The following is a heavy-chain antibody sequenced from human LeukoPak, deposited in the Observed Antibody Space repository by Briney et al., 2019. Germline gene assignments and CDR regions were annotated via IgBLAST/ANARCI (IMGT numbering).Heavy chain of an antibody. CDR1: GFTFSSYS. CDR3: ARDVRYYDSSGWATDAFDI. CDR2: ISSSSSCI. V-gene: IGHV3-21*01. Sequence: GGSLRLSCAASGFTFSSYSMNWVRQAPGKGLEWVSSISSSSSCIYYADSVKGRFTISRDNAKNSLYLQMNSLRAEDTAVYYCARDVRYYDSSGWATDAFDIWGQGTMVTVSS. J-gene: IGHJ3*02. D-gene: IGHD3-22*01.